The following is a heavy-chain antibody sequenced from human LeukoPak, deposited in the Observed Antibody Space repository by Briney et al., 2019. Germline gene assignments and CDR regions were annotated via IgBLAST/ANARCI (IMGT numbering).Heavy chain of an antibody. Sequence: ASVKVSCKVSGYTLTELSMHWVRQAPGKGLEWMGGFDPEDGETIYAQKFRGRVTMTEDTSTDAAYMELSSLRSEVTAVYYCAHSWGSGSYLLGAFDIWGQGTMVTVSS. CDR2: FDPEDGET. V-gene: IGHV1-24*01. D-gene: IGHD1-26*01. J-gene: IGHJ3*02. CDR1: GYTLTELS. CDR3: AHSWGSGSYLLGAFDI.